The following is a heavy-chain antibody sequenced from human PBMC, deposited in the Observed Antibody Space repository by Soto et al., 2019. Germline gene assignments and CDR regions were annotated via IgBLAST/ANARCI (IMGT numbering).Heavy chain of an antibody. J-gene: IGHJ4*02. Sequence: EVQLLESGGGLVQPGGSLRLSCAASGFTFSTFAMTWVHQAPGKGLEWVSAISGSGDNTYYADSVKGRFTMSRDNSKSTLYLQMNSLRGDDTAVYHCAKGRGVLFYFDQWGQGTLVTVSS. D-gene: IGHD2-21*01. CDR3: AKGRGVLFYFDQ. CDR2: ISGSGDNT. CDR1: GFTFSTFA. V-gene: IGHV3-23*01.